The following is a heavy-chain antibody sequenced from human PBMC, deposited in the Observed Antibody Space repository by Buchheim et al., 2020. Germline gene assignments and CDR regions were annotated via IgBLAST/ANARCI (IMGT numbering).Heavy chain of an antibody. J-gene: IGHJ4*02. D-gene: IGHD1-26*01. CDR2: NYHNGNT. CDR1: GSSISSYY. CDR3: ARHEWELQHFDS. Sequence: QVQLQESGSGLVKPSETLSLTCTVSGSSISSYYWSCIRQPPGKGLEWIGYNYHNGNTHHNPSLNSRVIITDNTPKTQYFLILGAVTAANSAVYYCARHEWELQHFDSWGQGT. V-gene: IGHV4-59*08.